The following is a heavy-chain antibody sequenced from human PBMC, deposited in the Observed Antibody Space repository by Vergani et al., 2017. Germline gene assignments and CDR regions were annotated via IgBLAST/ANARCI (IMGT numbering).Heavy chain of an antibody. V-gene: IGHV3-30-3*02. J-gene: IGHJ4*02. D-gene: IGHD3-10*01. CDR3: ATDITMVRGVIGDY. CDR2: ISYDGSNK. CDR1: GFTFSSYA. Sequence: QVQLVESGGGLVQPGRSLRLSCAASGFTFSSYAMHWVRQAPGKGLEWVAVISYDGSNKYYADSVKGRFTISRDNSKNTLYLQMNSLRAEDTAVYYCATDITMVRGVIGDYWGQGTLVTVSS.